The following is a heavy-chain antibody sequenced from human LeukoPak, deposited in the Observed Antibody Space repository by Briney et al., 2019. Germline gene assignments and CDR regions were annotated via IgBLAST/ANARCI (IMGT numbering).Heavy chain of an antibody. CDR1: GFTFNIYG. CDR2: ISYDGSDK. D-gene: IGHD3-22*01. Sequence: PGGSLRLSCAASGFTFNIYGMHWVRQPPGKGLEWEALISYDGSDKYYADSVRGRFTISRDNSKNTLYLHMNSLRAEDTAVYYCARNRGGGSGYSDYWGQGTLVTVSS. J-gene: IGHJ4*02. CDR3: ARNRGGGSGYSDY. V-gene: IGHV3-30*03.